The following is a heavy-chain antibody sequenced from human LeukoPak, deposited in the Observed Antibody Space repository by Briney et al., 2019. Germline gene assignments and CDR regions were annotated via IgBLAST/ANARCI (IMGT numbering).Heavy chain of an antibody. J-gene: IGHJ4*02. V-gene: IGHV3-7*01. CDR1: GFTLSTYW. Sequence: PGGSLRLSCEASGFTLSTYWMNWVRQVPGKGLDWVANINPDGSGERYVDSVKGRFTIARDNADNSLSLQMNSLRAEDTALYYCASWGAGGNSWGQGTLVTVSS. CDR3: ASWGAGGNS. CDR2: INPDGSGE. D-gene: IGHD3-16*01.